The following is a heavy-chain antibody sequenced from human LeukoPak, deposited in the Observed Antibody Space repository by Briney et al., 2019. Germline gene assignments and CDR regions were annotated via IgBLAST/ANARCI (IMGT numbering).Heavy chain of an antibody. CDR2: IIPIFGTA. Sequence: SSVKVSCKASGGTFSSYAISWVRQAPGQGLEWMGGIIPIFGTANYAQKFQGRVTITADESTSTAYMELSSLRSEDTAVYYCARGADYDYVWGSYRYIDYWAEGTLVTVSS. D-gene: IGHD3-16*02. J-gene: IGHJ4*02. V-gene: IGHV1-69*01. CDR1: GGTFSSYA. CDR3: ARGADYDYVWGSYRYIDY.